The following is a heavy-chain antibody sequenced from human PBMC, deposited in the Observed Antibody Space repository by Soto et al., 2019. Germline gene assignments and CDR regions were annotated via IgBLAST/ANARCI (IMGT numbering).Heavy chain of an antibody. CDR1: GGTFSSYA. J-gene: IGHJ4*02. CDR2: IIPIFGTA. D-gene: IGHD3-10*01. CDR3: ARHGEEGYYFDY. V-gene: IGHV1-69*13. Sequence: ASVKVSCKASGGTFSSYAISWVRQAPGQGLEWMGGIIPIFGTANYAQKFQGRVTITADESTSTAYMELSSLRSEDTAVYYCARHGEEGYYFDYWGQGTLVTVSS.